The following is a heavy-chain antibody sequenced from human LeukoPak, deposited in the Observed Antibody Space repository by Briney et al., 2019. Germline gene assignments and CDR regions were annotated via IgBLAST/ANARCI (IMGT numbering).Heavy chain of an antibody. CDR1: GFTFSSYE. D-gene: IGHD3-10*01. CDR3: AGELYYYGSGSKGEIDY. Sequence: PGGSLRLSCAASGFTFSSYEMNWVRQAPGKGLEWVSYISSSGSTIYYADSVKGRFTISRDNAKNSLYLQMNSLRAEDTAVYYCAGELYYYGSGSKGEIDYWGQGTLVTVSS. J-gene: IGHJ4*02. V-gene: IGHV3-48*03. CDR2: ISSSGSTI.